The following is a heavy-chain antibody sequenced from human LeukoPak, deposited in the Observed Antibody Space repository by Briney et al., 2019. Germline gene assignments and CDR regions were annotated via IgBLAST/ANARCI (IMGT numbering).Heavy chain of an antibody. CDR3: AAGGLRYFSRFDP. CDR2: INPSGGST. D-gene: IGHD5-12*01. J-gene: IGHJ5*02. V-gene: IGHV1-46*01. Sequence: GASVKVSCKASGYTFAGYYMHWVRQAPGQGLEWMGIINPSGGSTSYAQRFQGRVTMTRDMSTSTVYMELSSLRSEDTAAYYCAAGGLRYFSRFDPWGRGTLVTVSS. CDR1: GYTFAGYY.